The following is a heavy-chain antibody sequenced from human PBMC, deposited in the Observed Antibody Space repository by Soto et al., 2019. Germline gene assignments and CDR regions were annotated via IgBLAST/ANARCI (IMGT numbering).Heavy chain of an antibody. Sequence: QVQLLQSGAEVKKPGASVKVSCKAYGYTFTSYGISWVRQAPGQGREWMGWISAYNGNTKYAQKLQGRVTMTTDTSTSTAYMELRSLRSDETAVYYCARYRGVSSGWDDYYYYGMDVWGQGTTVTVSS. CDR3: ARYRGVSSGWDDYYYYGMDV. J-gene: IGHJ6*02. V-gene: IGHV1-18*01. CDR1: GYTFTSYG. CDR2: ISAYNGNT. D-gene: IGHD6-19*01.